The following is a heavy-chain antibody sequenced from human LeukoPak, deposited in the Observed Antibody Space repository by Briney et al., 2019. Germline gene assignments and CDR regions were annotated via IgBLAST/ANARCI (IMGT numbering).Heavy chain of an antibody. Sequence: GGSLRLSCAASGFTFSEYAMRWVRQAPGKGLEWVAVISYDGRQKYYGDSVKGRFTISRDNPKNTLYLQMNGLRDDDTAVYYCARVFLERLTSGYFDNWGQGTLVTVSP. CDR3: ARVFLERLTSGYFDN. D-gene: IGHD3-3*01. V-gene: IGHV3-30-3*01. CDR1: GFTFSEYA. J-gene: IGHJ4*02. CDR2: ISYDGRQK.